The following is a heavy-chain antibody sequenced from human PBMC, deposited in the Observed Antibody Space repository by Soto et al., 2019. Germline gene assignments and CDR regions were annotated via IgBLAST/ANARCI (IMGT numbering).Heavy chain of an antibody. CDR1: GYTFTSYD. Sequence: QVQLVQSGAEVKKPWASVKVSCKASGYTFTSYDINWVRQATGQGLEWMGWMNPNSGNTGYAPKFQGRVTMTRNTSLSTAYMELSTLKSEDTAVYYCARSINDYGDRHWGQGTLVTVSS. CDR3: ARSINDYGDRH. D-gene: IGHD4-17*01. V-gene: IGHV1-8*01. CDR2: MNPNSGNT. J-gene: IGHJ4*02.